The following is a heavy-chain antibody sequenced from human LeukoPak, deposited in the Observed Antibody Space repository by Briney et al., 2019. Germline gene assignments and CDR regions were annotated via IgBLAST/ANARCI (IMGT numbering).Heavy chain of an antibody. D-gene: IGHD2-15*01. V-gene: IGHV3-7*01. CDR2: IKEDGSET. J-gene: IGHJ4*02. CDR1: GFTFSDHW. Sequence: PGGTLRLSCVTSGFTFSDHWMSWVRQTPEKGLEWVANIKEDGSETYYVDSVRGRFTISRDDAAKSVDLQMNNLRAEDTALYYCARDSRPRGGSCFDNWGQGTLVTVS. CDR3: ARDSRPRGGSCFDN.